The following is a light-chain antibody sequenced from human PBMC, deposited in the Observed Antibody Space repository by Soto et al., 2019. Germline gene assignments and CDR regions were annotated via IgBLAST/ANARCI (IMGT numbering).Light chain of an antibody. Sequence: EIVLTQSPGTLSLSPGERATLSCRASQSVSSSYLAWYQQKPGQAPRLLIYGASSRATGIPDRFSGRGSGTDFTLSISRLEPEDFVVYYCQQYRTSPWTFGQGTKVEIK. CDR1: QSVSSSY. CDR2: GAS. J-gene: IGKJ1*01. CDR3: QQYRTSPWT. V-gene: IGKV3-20*01.